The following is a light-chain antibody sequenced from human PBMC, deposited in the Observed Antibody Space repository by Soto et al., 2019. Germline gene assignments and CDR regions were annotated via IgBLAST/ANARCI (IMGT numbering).Light chain of an antibody. CDR2: DVS. V-gene: IGLV2-14*01. CDR1: SSDIGDYDY. Sequence: QSALTQPASVSESPGQSITISCTGTSSDIGDYDYVSWYQQHPGKAPKLITYDVSDRPSGVSSRFSGSKSGNTAYLTISGLQAEDEADYYCSSYTSSSTLVVLGGGTKLTVL. J-gene: IGLJ2*01. CDR3: SSYTSSSTLVV.